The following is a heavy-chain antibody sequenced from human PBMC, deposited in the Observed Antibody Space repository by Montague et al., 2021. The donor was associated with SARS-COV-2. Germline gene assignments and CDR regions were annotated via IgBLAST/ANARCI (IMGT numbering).Heavy chain of an antibody. V-gene: IGHV2-70*11. D-gene: IGHD6-19*01. CDR2: IDWDDDK. J-gene: IGHJ4*02. CDR1: GFSLSTSGMC. CDR3: AREYSSGVYFDS. Sequence: PELVKPTQTLTLTCTFSGFSLSTSGMCVSWIRQPPGKALEWLARIDWDDDKYYSTSLKTRLTISKDTSKNQVVLTMTNMDPVDTATYYCAREYSSGVYFDSGGQGTLVTVSS.